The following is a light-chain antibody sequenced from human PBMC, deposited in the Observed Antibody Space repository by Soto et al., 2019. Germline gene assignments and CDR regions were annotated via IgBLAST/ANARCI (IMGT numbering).Light chain of an antibody. CDR1: QSVSSN. J-gene: IGKJ1*01. CDR2: GAT. CDR3: QQYNNWRHT. V-gene: IGKV3-15*01. Sequence: EIVMTQAPATLSVSPGERATLSCRASQSVSSNLAWYQQEPGQAPRLLIYGATTRATGIPVRFSGSGSGTEFTLTISSLQSEEVAVYYCQQYNNWRHTFGQGDKADIK.